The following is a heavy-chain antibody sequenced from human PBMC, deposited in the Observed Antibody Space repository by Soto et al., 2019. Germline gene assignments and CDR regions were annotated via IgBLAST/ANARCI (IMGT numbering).Heavy chain of an antibody. V-gene: IGHV1-69*13. D-gene: IGHD3-16*01. CDR3: AQDADRLGELWGYFQN. CDR2: ISPIFGSA. CDR1: GGAFSSNA. J-gene: IGHJ1*01. Sequence: ASVKVSCKAFGGAFSSNAISWMRQAPGQGLEWIGTISPIFGSAAYAQRFQGRVTITADVPTNTAYMELSSLRPEDTALYFCAQDADRLGELWGYFQNWGQGTPVTVSS.